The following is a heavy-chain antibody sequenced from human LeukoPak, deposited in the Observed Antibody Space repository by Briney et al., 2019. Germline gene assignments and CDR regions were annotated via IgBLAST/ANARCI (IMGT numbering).Heavy chain of an antibody. CDR1: GFTFSSYW. V-gene: IGHV3-74*01. CDR2: ISTDGSST. Sequence: GGSLRLSCAASGFTFSSYWMHWVRQAPGKGLVWVSLISTDGSSTRYADSVKGRFTISRDNAKNTLYVQMNSLRAEDAAVYYCARGGSGSSYLVHIWGQGTLVTVSS. J-gene: IGHJ4*02. D-gene: IGHD1-26*01. CDR3: ARGGSGSSYLVHI.